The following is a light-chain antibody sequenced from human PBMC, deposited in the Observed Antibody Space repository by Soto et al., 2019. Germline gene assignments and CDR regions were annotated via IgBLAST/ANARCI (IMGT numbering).Light chain of an antibody. CDR2: RNN. Sequence: QSVLTQPPSASGTPGQRVTISCSERSSNIGSDYVYWYQQLPGTAPKLLIYRNNQRPSGVPDRFSGSKSGTSASLAVSGLRSEDEADYYCSSFTSISTRVFGTGTKLTVL. CDR1: SSNIGSDY. J-gene: IGLJ1*01. V-gene: IGLV1-47*01. CDR3: SSFTSISTRV.